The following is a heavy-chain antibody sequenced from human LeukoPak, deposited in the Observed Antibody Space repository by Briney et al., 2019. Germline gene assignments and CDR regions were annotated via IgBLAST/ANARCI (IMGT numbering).Heavy chain of an antibody. CDR3: AKDRRQLRYYYMDV. D-gene: IGHD6-6*01. CDR1: GFTFSSYA. Sequence: GGSLRLSCAASGFTFSSYAMHWVRQAPGKGLEWVAVISYDGSNKYYADSVKGRFTISRDNSKNTLYLQMNSLRAEDTAVYYCAKDRRQLRYYYMDVWGKGTTVTVSS. J-gene: IGHJ6*03. CDR2: ISYDGSNK. V-gene: IGHV3-30-3*01.